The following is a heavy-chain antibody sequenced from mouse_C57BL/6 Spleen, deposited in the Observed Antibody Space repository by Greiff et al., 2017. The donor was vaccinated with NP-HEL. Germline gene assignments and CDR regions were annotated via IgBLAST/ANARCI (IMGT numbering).Heavy chain of an antibody. D-gene: IGHD1-1*01. CDR2: ISYDGSN. CDR3: ARDYYGSSYDYAMDY. Sequence: EVQLQQSGPGLVKPSQSLSLTCSVTGYSITSCYYWYWIRQFPGNKLELMGYISYDGSNNYNPSLKNRISITRDTSKNQFFLKLNSVTTEDTATYYCARDYYGSSYDYAMDYWGQGTSVTVSS. CDR1: GYSITSCYY. V-gene: IGHV3-6*01. J-gene: IGHJ4*01.